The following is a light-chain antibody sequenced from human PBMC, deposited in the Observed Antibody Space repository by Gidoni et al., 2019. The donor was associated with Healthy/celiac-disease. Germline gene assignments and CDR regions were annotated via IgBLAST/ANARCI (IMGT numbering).Light chain of an antibody. J-gene: IGKJ1*01. Sequence: ELVITQSPATLSVSPGERATLSCRASQSVSSNLAWYQQKPGQAPRLLIYGASTRATGIPARFSGSGSGTEFTLTISSLQSEDFAVYYCQQYNTWLRTFGQGTKVEIK. V-gene: IGKV3-15*01. CDR2: GAS. CDR1: QSVSSN. CDR3: QQYNTWLRT.